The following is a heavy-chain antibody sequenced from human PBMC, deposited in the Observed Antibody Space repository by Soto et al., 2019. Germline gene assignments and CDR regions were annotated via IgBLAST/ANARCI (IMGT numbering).Heavy chain of an antibody. Sequence: SVKVSCNASGGTFSCYAIRLVRQAPGQGLECMGGIIPIFGTANYAQKFQGRVTITADESTSTAYMELSSLRSEDTAVYYCAREAAAGHDWGQGTLVTVSS. CDR2: IIPIFGTA. CDR1: GGTFSCYA. CDR3: AREAAAGHD. J-gene: IGHJ4*02. D-gene: IGHD6-13*01. V-gene: IGHV1-69*13.